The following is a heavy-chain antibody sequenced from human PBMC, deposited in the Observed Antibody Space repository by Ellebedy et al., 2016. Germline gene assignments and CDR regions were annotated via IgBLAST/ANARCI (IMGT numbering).Heavy chain of an antibody. CDR3: ARQKNPPAALDY. Sequence: GESLKISXKGSGYSFTSYWISWVRQMPGKGLEWMGRIDPSDSYTNYSPSFQGHVTISADKSISTAYLQWSSLKASDTAMYYCARQKNPPAALDYWGQGTLVTVSS. D-gene: IGHD2-2*01. CDR1: GYSFTSYW. V-gene: IGHV5-10-1*01. J-gene: IGHJ4*02. CDR2: IDPSDSYT.